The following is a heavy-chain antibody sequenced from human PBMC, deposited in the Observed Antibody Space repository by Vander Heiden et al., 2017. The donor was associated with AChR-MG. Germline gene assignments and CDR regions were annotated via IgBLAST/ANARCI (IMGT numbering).Heavy chain of an antibody. CDR2: IYYRGSA. CDR1: GGSVTSYS. J-gene: IGHJ3*02. V-gene: IGHV4-59*02. D-gene: IGHD2-2*01. CDR3: ARTRAFDI. Sequence: QVQLQESGPGLVRPSETLSLTCTVSGGSVTSYSWNWIRQPPGKGLEWIGYIYYRGSANYNPSLKSRVTISVDASKNQFSMKLTSVTAADTAVYYCARTRAFDIWGQGTMVTVSS.